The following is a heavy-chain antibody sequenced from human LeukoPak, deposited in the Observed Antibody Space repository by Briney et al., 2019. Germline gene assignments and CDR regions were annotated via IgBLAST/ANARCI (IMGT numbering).Heavy chain of an antibody. CDR1: GGSISNHY. D-gene: IGHD3-3*01. CDR2: IHNSGST. CDR3: ASTIFGVAYFDY. V-gene: IGHV4-59*11. Sequence: SETLSLTCTVSGGSISNHYWSWIRQSPGKGLEWIVYIHNSGSTRYNPSLKSRVNISVDTSKNHFSLKVSSVTAADTAVYYCASTIFGVAYFDYWGQGTLVTVSS. J-gene: IGHJ4*02.